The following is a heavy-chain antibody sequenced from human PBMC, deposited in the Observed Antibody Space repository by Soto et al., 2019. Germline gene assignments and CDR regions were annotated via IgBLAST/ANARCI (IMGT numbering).Heavy chain of an antibody. CDR3: ARRYGYSFDY. Sequence: PSETLSLTCTVSGGSISSYYWSWIRQPPGKELEWIGYIYNSGRTNYNPSLKSRVTISVDTSKNQFSLKLSSVTAADTAVYYCARRYGYSFDYWGQGTLVTVSS. CDR1: GGSISSYY. J-gene: IGHJ4*02. CDR2: IYNSGRT. V-gene: IGHV4-59*08. D-gene: IGHD1-1*01.